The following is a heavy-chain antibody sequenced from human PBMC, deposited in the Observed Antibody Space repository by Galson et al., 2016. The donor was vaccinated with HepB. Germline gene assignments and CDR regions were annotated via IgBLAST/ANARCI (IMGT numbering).Heavy chain of an antibody. CDR3: TNSEFRSGWFLDH. D-gene: IGHD6-19*01. Sequence: SLRLSCAASGFTFSSYSMNWVRQAPGKGLEWVSSISSSSSYIYYADSVKGRFTISRDNAKNSLYLQMNSLRAEDTAVYYCTNSEFRSGWFLDHWGQGTQVTVSS. V-gene: IGHV3-21*01. CDR2: ISSSSSYI. J-gene: IGHJ4*02. CDR1: GFTFSSYS.